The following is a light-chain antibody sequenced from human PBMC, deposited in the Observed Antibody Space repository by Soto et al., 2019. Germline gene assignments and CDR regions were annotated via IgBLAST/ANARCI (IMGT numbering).Light chain of an antibody. V-gene: IGLV2-14*03. J-gene: IGLJ2*01. CDR1: SNDIGTYNY. Sequence: QSALTQPASVSESPGQSITISCTGTSNDIGTYNYVSWYQQHPGKAPKLMIYDVTARPSGVSNRFSGSKSGNTASLTISGLQPDDEADYYCSSCTSSTTHVTFGGGTKLTVL. CDR3: SSCTSSTTHVT. CDR2: DVT.